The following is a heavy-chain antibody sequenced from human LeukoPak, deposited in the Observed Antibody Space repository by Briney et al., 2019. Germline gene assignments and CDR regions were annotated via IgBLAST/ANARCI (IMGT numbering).Heavy chain of an antibody. Sequence: PSETLSLTCTVSGGSISSSSYYWGWIRQPPGKGLEWIGSIYYSGSTYYNPSLKSRVTISVDTSKNQFSLKLSSVTAADTAVYYCARRAYYGSFDYWGQGTLVTVSS. CDR2: IYYSGST. J-gene: IGHJ4*02. CDR3: ARRAYYGSFDY. V-gene: IGHV4-39*01. D-gene: IGHD4-17*01. CDR1: GGSISSSSYY.